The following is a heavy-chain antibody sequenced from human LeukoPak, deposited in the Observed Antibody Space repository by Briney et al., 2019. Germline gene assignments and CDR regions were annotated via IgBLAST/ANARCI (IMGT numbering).Heavy chain of an antibody. V-gene: IGHV4-61*02. D-gene: IGHD5-18*01. CDR3: ARDYRAMAFNWFDP. CDR2: IYTSGST. CDR1: GGSISSGSYY. Sequence: SETLSLTCTVSGGSISSGSYYWSWIRQPAGKGLEWIGRIYTSGSTNYNPSLKSRVTISVDTSKNQFSLKLSSVTAADTAVYYCARDYRAMAFNWFDPWGQGTLVTVSS. J-gene: IGHJ5*02.